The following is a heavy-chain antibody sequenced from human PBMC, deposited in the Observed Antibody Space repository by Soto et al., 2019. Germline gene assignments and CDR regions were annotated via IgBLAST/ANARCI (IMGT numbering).Heavy chain of an antibody. CDR2: IDPSDSYT. Sequence: GSGYSFTSYWISWVRQMPGKGLEWMGRIDPSDSYTNYSPSFQGHVTISADKSISTAYLQWSSLKASDTAMYYCARTPYYDFWSGYSTNWFDPWGQGTLVTVSS. CDR3: ARTPYYDFWSGYSTNWFDP. V-gene: IGHV5-10-1*01. D-gene: IGHD3-3*01. CDR1: GYSFTSYW. J-gene: IGHJ5*02.